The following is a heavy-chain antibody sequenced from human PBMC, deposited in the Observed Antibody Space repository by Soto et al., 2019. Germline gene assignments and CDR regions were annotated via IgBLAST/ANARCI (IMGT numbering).Heavy chain of an antibody. V-gene: IGHV4-59*01. Sequence: SETLSLTCTVSGGSISSYYWSWIRHPPGKGLEWIGYIYYSGSTNYNPSLKSRVTISVDTSKNQFSLKLSSVTAADTAVYYCARGAYDFCSGYGYYYYGMDVWGQGTTVTVSS. CDR1: GGSISSYY. CDR3: ARGAYDFCSGYGYYYYGMDV. CDR2: IYYSGST. J-gene: IGHJ6*02. D-gene: IGHD3-3*01.